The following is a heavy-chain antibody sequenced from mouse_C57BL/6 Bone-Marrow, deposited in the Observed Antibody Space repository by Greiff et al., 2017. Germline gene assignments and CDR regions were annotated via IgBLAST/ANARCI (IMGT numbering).Heavy chain of an antibody. CDR2: IDPSDSET. Sequence: QVHVKQPGAELVRPGSSVKLSCKASGYTFTSYWMHWVKQRPIQGLEWIGNIDPSDSETHYNQKFKDKATLTVDKSSSTAYMQLSSLTSEDSAVYYCARSGPSYWYFDVWGTGTTVTVSS. D-gene: IGHD2-10*02. CDR3: ARSGPSYWYFDV. J-gene: IGHJ1*03. V-gene: IGHV1-52*01. CDR1: GYTFTSYW.